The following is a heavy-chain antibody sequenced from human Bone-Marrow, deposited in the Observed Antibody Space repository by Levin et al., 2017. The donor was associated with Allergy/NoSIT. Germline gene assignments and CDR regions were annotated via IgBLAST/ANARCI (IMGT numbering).Heavy chain of an antibody. CDR3: ARARRNYYYYYMDV. CDR2: IYYSGST. Sequence: SQTLSLTCTVSGGSISSGGYYWSWIRQHPGKGLEWIGYIYYSGSTYYNPSLKSRVTISVDTSKNQFSLKLSSVTAADTAVYYCARARRNYYYYYMDVWGKGTTVTVSS. V-gene: IGHV4-31*03. CDR1: GGSISSGGYY. J-gene: IGHJ6*03.